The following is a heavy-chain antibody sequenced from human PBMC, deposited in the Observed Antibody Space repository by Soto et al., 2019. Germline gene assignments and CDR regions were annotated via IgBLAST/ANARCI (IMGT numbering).Heavy chain of an antibody. CDR1: GYTLTELS. Sequence: GASVKVSCKVSGYTLTELSMHWVRQAPGKGLEWMGGFDPEDGETIYAQKFQGRVTTTEDTSTDTAYMELSSLRSEDTAVYYCATDKGWFEPWGQGTPVTVSS. CDR2: FDPEDGET. J-gene: IGHJ5*02. CDR3: ATDKGWFEP. V-gene: IGHV1-24*01.